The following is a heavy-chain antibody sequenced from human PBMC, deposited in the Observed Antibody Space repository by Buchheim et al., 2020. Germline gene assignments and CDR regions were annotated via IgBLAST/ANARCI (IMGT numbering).Heavy chain of an antibody. V-gene: IGHV3-23*01. CDR2: ISGSGGST. CDR3: AKDRTRYGSSWYDY. D-gene: IGHD6-13*01. J-gene: IGHJ4*02. Sequence: EVQLLESGGDLVQPGGSLRLSCAASGFTFSSYAMNWVRQAPGKGLEWVSDISGSGGSTYYADSVKGRFTISRDNSKNTLYLQMNSLKAEDTAVYYCAKDRTRYGSSWYDYWGQGTL. CDR1: GFTFSSYA.